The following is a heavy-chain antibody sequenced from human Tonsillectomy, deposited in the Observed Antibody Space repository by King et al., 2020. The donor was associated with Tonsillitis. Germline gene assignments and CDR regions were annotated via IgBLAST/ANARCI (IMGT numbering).Heavy chain of an antibody. V-gene: IGHV4-30-4*07. J-gene: IGHJ6*02. D-gene: IGHD2-2*01. CDR2: IYYSGST. CDR1: GGSISSGDYS. Sequence: QLQESGPGLVKPSQTLSLTCAVSGGSISSGDYSWRWIRQPPGKGLEWIGYIYYSGSTYYNPSLKSRVTISVDTSKNQFSLKLNSVTAADTAVYYCARVIVVIPAAVSGMDVWGQGTTVTVSS. CDR3: ARVIVVIPAAVSGMDV.